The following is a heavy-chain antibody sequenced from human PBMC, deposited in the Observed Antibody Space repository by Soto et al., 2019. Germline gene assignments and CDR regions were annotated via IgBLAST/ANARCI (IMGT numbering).Heavy chain of an antibody. J-gene: IGHJ4*01. CDR2: ISRSNSYI. CDR1: GFTFSNYT. Sequence: GGSLRLSCAGSGFTFSNYTMNWVRQAPGKGLEWVSSISRSNSYIKYADSVKGRFTVSRDNSKNTLYLQMNSPGAGDPALFFFSEGGDSTSPPLFLYFWGQGTLVPVSS. CDR3: SEGGDSTSPPLFLYF. D-gene: IGHD2-21*01. V-gene: IGHV3-21*04.